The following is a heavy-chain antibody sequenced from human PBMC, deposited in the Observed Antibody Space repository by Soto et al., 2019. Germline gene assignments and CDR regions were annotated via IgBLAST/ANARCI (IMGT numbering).Heavy chain of an antibody. J-gene: IGHJ4*02. D-gene: IGHD2-21*01. V-gene: IGHV3-11*06. Sequence: GGSLRLSCAASGFTFSDYYMSWIRQAPGKGLEWVSYISSSSSYTNYADSVKGRFTISRDNAKNSLYLQMNSLRAEDTAVYYCARFRLRYYFDYWGQGTLVTVSS. CDR1: GFTFSDYY. CDR3: ARFRLRYYFDY. CDR2: ISSSSSYT.